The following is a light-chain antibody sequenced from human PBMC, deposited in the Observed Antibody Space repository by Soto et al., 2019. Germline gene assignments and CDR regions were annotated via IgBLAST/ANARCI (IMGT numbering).Light chain of an antibody. V-gene: IGLV2-8*01. Sequence: QSVLTQPPSASGSLGQSVTISCTGTSSDIGGYDYVSWYQQHPGKAPKLIIYEVNKRPSGVPDRFSGSKSGNTASLTVSGLQAEDEADYYCSSYAGSNNLVFAGGTKLTVL. CDR1: SSDIGGYDY. J-gene: IGLJ3*02. CDR2: EVN. CDR3: SSYAGSNNLV.